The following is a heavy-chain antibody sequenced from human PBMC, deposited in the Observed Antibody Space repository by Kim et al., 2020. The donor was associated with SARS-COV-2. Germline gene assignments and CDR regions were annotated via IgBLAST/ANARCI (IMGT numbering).Heavy chain of an antibody. Sequence: GGSLRLSCAASGFTFSSYSMNWVRQAPGKGLEWVSSISSSSSYIYYADSVKGRFTISRDNAKNSLYLQTNSLRAEDTAVYYCARETSSSWPDYYYGMDVWGQGTTVTVSS. J-gene: IGHJ6*02. V-gene: IGHV3-21*01. D-gene: IGHD6-13*01. CDR3: ARETSSSWPDYYYGMDV. CDR2: ISSSSSYI. CDR1: GFTFSSYS.